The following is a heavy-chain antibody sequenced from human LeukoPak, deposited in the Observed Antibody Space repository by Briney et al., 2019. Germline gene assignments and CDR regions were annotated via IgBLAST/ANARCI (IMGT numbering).Heavy chain of an antibody. CDR3: ARAATGDTAMKGY. J-gene: IGHJ4*02. D-gene: IGHD5-18*01. V-gene: IGHV3-64*01. CDR1: GFTFSSYA. Sequence: PGGSLRLSCAASGFTFSSYAMHWVRQAPGKGLEYVSAISSNGGSTYYANSVKGRFTISRDNSKNTLYLQMGSLRAEDMAVYYCARAATGDTAMKGYWGQGTRVNVSS. CDR2: ISSNGGST.